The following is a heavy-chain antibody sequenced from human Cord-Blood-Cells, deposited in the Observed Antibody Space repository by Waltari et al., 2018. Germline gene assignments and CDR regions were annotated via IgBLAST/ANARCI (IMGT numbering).Heavy chain of an antibody. CDR3: AKNARGRGYSGYDGAFDI. CDR1: GFTFSSYA. CDR2: ISGSGGST. V-gene: IGHV3-23*01. D-gene: IGHD5-12*01. J-gene: IGHJ3*02. Sequence: EVQLLESGGGLVQPGGSLRLSCAASGFTFSSYAMSWVRQAPGKGLEWVSAISGSGGSTYYADSVEGRFTISRDNSKNTLYLQMNSLRAEDTAVYYCAKNARGRGYSGYDGAFDIWGQGTMVTVSS.